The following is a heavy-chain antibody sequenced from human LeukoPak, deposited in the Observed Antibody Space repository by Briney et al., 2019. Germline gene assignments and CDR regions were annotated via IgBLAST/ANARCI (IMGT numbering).Heavy chain of an antibody. D-gene: IGHD3-3*01. CDR1: GFTFSSYW. CDR3: ARGRARLLEWVDY. J-gene: IGHJ4*02. CDR2: INSEGDTT. V-gene: IGHV3-74*01. Sequence: GGSLRLSCAASGFTFSSYWMHWVRQVPGKGLVWVSRINSEGDTTQYADSVRGRFIISRDNAKNTLYLQMNSLSAEDTAVYYCARGRARLLEWVDYWGQGTLVSVSS.